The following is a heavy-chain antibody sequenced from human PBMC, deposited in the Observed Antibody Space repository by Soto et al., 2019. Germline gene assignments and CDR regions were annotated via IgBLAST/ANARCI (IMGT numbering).Heavy chain of an antibody. CDR1: GYTFTSYG. CDR2: ISAYNGNT. Sequence: QVQLVQSGAEVKKPGASVKVSCKASGYTFTSYGISWVRQAPGQGLEWMGWISAYNGNTNYAQKLQGRVTMTTDTSSSTAYMELRSLRSDDTAVYYCARIARITMIYNNWFDPWGQGTLVSVSS. CDR3: ARIARITMIYNNWFDP. J-gene: IGHJ5*02. D-gene: IGHD3-22*01. V-gene: IGHV1-18*04.